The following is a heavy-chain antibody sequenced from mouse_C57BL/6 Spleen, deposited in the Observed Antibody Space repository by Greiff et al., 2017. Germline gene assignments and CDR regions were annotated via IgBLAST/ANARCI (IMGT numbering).Heavy chain of an antibody. CDR1: GYTFTSYW. Sequence: QVQLQQPGAELVKPGASVKLSCKASGYTFTSYWMHWVKQRPGQGLEWIGVIHPTSGSTNYHEKFKSKATLTVDTSSSTAYMQLSSLTSEDYAVYYGARAGGNYDYAMDYWGQGTSVTVSS. J-gene: IGHJ4*01. CDR3: ARAGGNYDYAMDY. V-gene: IGHV1-64*01. D-gene: IGHD2-1*01. CDR2: IHPTSGST.